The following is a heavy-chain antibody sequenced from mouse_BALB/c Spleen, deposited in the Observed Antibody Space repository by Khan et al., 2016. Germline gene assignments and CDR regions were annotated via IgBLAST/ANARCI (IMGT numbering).Heavy chain of an antibody. Sequence: VQLKQSGAELVKPGVSVTLSCTASGFNIKDTYLHWVKQRPEQGLEWIGRIDPANGNFKFDPKFQGKATITADTYSNTTYLQLSGLTSEETDVYCCAGGNSPFDYWGQDTTLTVSS. CDR3: AGGNSPFDY. J-gene: IGHJ2*01. D-gene: IGHD2-1*01. CDR2: IDPANGNF. V-gene: IGHV14-3*02. CDR1: GFNIKDTY.